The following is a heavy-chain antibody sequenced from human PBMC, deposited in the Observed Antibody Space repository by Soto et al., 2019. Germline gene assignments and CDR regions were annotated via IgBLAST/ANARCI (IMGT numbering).Heavy chain of an antibody. V-gene: IGHV3-30*18. Sequence: GGSLRLSCAASGFTFSSYGMHWVRQAPGKGLEWVAVISYDGSNKYYADSVKGRFTISRDNSKNTLYLQMNSLRAEDTAVYYCAKDYDGDDPYFHYWGQGTLVTVSS. CDR2: ISYDGSNK. D-gene: IGHD4-17*01. CDR3: AKDYDGDDPYFHY. J-gene: IGHJ4*02. CDR1: GFTFSSYG.